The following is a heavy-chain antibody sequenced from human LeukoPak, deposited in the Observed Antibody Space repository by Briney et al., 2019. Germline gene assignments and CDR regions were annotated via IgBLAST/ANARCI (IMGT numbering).Heavy chain of an antibody. CDR3: ARRALGWRFLEWLYHFDY. V-gene: IGHV3-23*01. Sequence: PGGSLRLSCAASGFTFSSYGVSWVRQAPGKGLEWVSGISGSGHRTYYADSVKGRFTISRDNAKNSLYLQMNSLRAEDTAVYYCARRALGWRFLEWLYHFDYWGQGTLVTVSS. D-gene: IGHD3-3*01. CDR1: GFTFSSYG. CDR2: ISGSGHRT. J-gene: IGHJ4*02.